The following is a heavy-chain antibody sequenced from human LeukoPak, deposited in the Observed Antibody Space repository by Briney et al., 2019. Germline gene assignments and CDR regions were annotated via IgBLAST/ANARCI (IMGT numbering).Heavy chain of an antibody. Sequence: PGRSLRLYCATPGFTFSSYAMHSARQAPGKGLEWVAVISYDGSNKYYADSVKGRFTISRDNSKNTLYLQMNSLRAEDTAVYYCARDSRSSSLKWGQGTLVTVSS. CDR2: ISYDGSNK. CDR1: GFTFSSYA. D-gene: IGHD6-13*01. V-gene: IGHV3-30*04. J-gene: IGHJ4*02. CDR3: ARDSRSSSLK.